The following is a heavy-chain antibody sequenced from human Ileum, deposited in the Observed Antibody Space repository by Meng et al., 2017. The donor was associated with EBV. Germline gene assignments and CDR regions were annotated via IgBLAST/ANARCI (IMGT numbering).Heavy chain of an antibody. Sequence: LLRQEAGPGLMKPSETLSLTCTVSGASISSTPYYWGWIRQPPGKGLEWIGNIFNSGSTSYSPSLKSRVTISVDTSKNQFSLKLSSVTAADTAVYYCARDYSSSWYSGGFFKYWGQGILVTVSS. CDR1: GASISSTPYY. D-gene: IGHD6-13*01. CDR3: ARDYSSSWYSGGFFKY. CDR2: IFNSGST. V-gene: IGHV4-39*07. J-gene: IGHJ1*01.